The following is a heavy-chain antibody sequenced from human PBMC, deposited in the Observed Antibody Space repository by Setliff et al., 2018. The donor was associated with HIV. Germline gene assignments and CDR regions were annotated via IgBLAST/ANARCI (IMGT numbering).Heavy chain of an antibody. CDR3: VRRKYYGSGIYYGYYYYMDV. Sequence: SETLSLTCTVSNGSISSNTYYCGWIRQPPGKGLEWIGTMYYRGTTYNNPSLKSRVTLSADTSKNQFSLNLNSVTATDTAVYYCVRRKYYGSGIYYGYYYYMDVWDKGTTVTVSS. J-gene: IGHJ6*03. D-gene: IGHD3-10*01. CDR2: MYYRGTT. CDR1: NGSISSNTYY. V-gene: IGHV4-39*01.